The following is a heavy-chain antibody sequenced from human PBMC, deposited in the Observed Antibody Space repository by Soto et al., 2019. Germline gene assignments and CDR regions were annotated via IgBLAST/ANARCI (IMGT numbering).Heavy chain of an antibody. J-gene: IGHJ4*02. CDR3: AKDSGDYVWRSYRYTAPFDY. CDR2: ISGSGGST. V-gene: IGHV3-23*01. CDR1: GFTFTRYS. Sequence: GGSLRLSCAASGFTFTRYSMNWVRQAPGKGLEWVSAISGSGGSTYYADSVKGRFTISRDNSKNTLYLQMNSLRAEDTAVYYCAKDSGDYVWRSYRYTAPFDYWGQGTLVTVSS. D-gene: IGHD3-16*02.